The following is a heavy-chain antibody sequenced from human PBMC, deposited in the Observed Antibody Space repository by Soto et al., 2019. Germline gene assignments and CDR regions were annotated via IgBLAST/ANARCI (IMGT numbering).Heavy chain of an antibody. J-gene: IGHJ4*02. D-gene: IGHD3-16*02. CDR3: ARDDYDYIWGSYRRNPAFDY. Sequence: GGSLRLSCAASGFTFSSYSMNWVRQAPGKGLEWVSSISSSSSYIYYADSVKGRFTISRDNAKNSLYLQMNSLRAEDTAVYYCARDDYDYIWGSYRRNPAFDYWGQGTLVTVSS. V-gene: IGHV3-21*01. CDR2: ISSSSSYI. CDR1: GFTFSSYS.